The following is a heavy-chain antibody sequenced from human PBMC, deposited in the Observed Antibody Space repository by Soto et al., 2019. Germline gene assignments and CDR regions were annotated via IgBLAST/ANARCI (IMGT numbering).Heavy chain of an antibody. D-gene: IGHD5-12*01. CDR1: GFTFSSYA. CDR3: ARAHGWLRLYNYYGMDV. V-gene: IGHV3-30-3*01. CDR2: ISYDGSNK. J-gene: IGHJ6*02. Sequence: GGSLRLSCAASGFTFSSYAMHWVRQAPGKGLEWVAVISYDGSNKYYADSVKGRFTISRDNSKNTLYLQMNSLRAEDTAVYYCARAHGWLRLYNYYGMDVWGQGTTVTVSS.